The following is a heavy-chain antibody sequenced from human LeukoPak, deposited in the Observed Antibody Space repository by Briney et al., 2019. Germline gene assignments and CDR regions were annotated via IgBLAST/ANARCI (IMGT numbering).Heavy chain of an antibody. CDR3: ASFRGNVAYYYYGMDV. V-gene: IGHV4-59*02. CDR1: GGSVSSYY. Sequence: PSETLSLTCTVSGGSVSSYYWSWIRQPPGKGLEWIGYIYYSGSTNYNPSLKSRVTISVDTSKNQFSLKLSSVTAADTAVYYCASFRGNVAYYYYGMDVWGQGTTVTVSS. D-gene: IGHD2-21*01. J-gene: IGHJ6*02. CDR2: IYYSGST.